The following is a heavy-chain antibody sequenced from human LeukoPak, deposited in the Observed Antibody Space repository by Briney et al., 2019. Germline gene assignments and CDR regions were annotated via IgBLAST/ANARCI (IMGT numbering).Heavy chain of an antibody. J-gene: IGHJ4*02. D-gene: IGHD1-1*01. V-gene: IGHV4-31*03. CDR1: GDSMSNGGYF. CDR2: IYYTGST. CDR3: ARGLPGARIPYHFDS. Sequence: SETLSLTCTVSGDSMSNGGYFWSWIRQHPGKGLEWFGYIYYTGSTTYKPSLQSRVTISVDTSKNNFSLRLNPVTAADTAVYFCARGLPGARIPYHFDSWGQGTLVAVSS.